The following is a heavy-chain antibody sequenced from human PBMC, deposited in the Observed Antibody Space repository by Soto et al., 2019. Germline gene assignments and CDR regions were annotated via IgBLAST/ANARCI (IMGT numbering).Heavy chain of an antibody. CDR2: INHSGST. Sequence: PSETLSLTCAVYGGSFSGYYWSWIRQPPGKGLEWIGEINHSGSTNYNPSLKSRVTISVDTSKNQFSLKLSSVTAADTAVYYCARTPYAEKWGMDVWGQGTTVTVSS. CDR1: GGSFSGYY. J-gene: IGHJ6*02. D-gene: IGHD2-2*01. V-gene: IGHV4-34*01. CDR3: ARTPYAEKWGMDV.